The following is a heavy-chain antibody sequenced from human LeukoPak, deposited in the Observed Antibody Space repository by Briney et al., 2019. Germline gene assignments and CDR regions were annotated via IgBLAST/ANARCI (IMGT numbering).Heavy chain of an antibody. V-gene: IGHV4-39*01. D-gene: IGHD6-19*01. J-gene: IGHJ4*02. CDR1: GASISGSGYY. CDR2: IYYTGST. CDR3: ASRITVAGNYFDY. Sequence: SETLSLTCAVSGASISGSGYYLGWIRQPPGKGLEWIGNIYYTGSTYYNASLQSRVTISIDMSKNQFSLRLSSVTAADTAVYYCASRITVAGNYFDYWGQGTLVTVSS.